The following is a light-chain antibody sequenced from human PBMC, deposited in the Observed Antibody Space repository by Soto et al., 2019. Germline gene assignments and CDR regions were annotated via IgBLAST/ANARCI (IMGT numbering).Light chain of an antibody. Sequence: QSVLTQPPSVSAAPGQKVTISCSGSSSNIGNNYVSWYQQFPGTAPKLLIYDNNKRPSGIPDRCSGSKSGTSATLGITGLQTGDEADYYCGTWDSSLSAGVLGGGTKLTVL. J-gene: IGLJ2*01. V-gene: IGLV1-51*01. CDR3: GTWDSSLSAGV. CDR1: SSNIGNNY. CDR2: DNN.